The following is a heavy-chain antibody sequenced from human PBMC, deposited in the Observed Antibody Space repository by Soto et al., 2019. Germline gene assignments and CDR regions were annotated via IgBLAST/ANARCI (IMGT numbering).Heavy chain of an antibody. CDR1: GYTFTSYA. V-gene: IGHV1-3*01. CDR2: INAGNGNT. J-gene: IGHJ4*02. D-gene: IGHD6-6*01. Sequence: QVQLVQSGAEVKKPGASVKVSCKASGYTFTSYAMHWVRQAPGQRLEWMGWINAGNGNTKYSQKFQGRVTITRDTSASTAYMELSSLRSEDTAVYYCARKGSSSYSDFDYWGQGTLVTVSS. CDR3: ARKGSSSYSDFDY.